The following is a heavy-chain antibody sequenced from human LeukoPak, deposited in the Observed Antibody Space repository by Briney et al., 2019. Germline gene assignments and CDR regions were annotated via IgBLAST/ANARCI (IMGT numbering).Heavy chain of an antibody. D-gene: IGHD3-9*01. J-gene: IGHJ3*02. CDR1: GYTFTDHY. V-gene: IGHV1-2*02. Sequence: EASVKVSCKASGYTFTDHYIHWVRQAPGQGLEWMGWINPNSGGTNYAQKFQGRVTMTRDTSISTAYMEMTRLRSDDTAVYYCARDRSGYDILTGYFSDAFDIWGQGTMVTVSS. CDR2: INPNSGGT. CDR3: ARDRSGYDILTGYFSDAFDI.